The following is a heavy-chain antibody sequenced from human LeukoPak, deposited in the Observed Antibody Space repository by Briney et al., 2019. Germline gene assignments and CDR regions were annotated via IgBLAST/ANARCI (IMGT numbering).Heavy chain of an antibody. Sequence: PSETLSLTCTVSGGSITTGGYYWSWIRQPPGKGLEWIGFIYYSGSTDYNPSLKSRVTISVDRSKNQFSLRLSSVTAADTAVYYCAREDTMVRGNYMDVWGKGTTVTVSS. CDR3: AREDTMVRGNYMDV. CDR1: GGSITTGGYY. D-gene: IGHD3-10*01. J-gene: IGHJ6*03. V-gene: IGHV4-30-2*01. CDR2: IYYSGST.